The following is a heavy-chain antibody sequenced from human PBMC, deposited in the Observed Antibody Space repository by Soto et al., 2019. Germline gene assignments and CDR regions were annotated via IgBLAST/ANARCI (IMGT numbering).Heavy chain of an antibody. CDR2: INAGNGNT. V-gene: IGHV1-3*05. D-gene: IGHD2-21*02. CDR1: GYTFTSYA. CDR3: ARSIVVVTALDY. J-gene: IGHJ4*02. Sequence: QVQLVQSGAEEKKPGASVKVSCKASGYTFTSYAMHWVRQAPGHRLEWMGWINAGNGNTKYSQKFQGRVTITRDTAASTADMTLISLRSDDTAVYYCARSIVVVTALDYWCQGTLVTVSS.